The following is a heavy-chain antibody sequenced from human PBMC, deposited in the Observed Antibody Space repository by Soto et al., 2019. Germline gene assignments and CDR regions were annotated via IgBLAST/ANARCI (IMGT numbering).Heavy chain of an antibody. CDR3: AKDLWPGDSSSSGGFDT. CDR1: GFPFISYA. CDR2: ISGSGGST. V-gene: IGHV3-23*01. J-gene: IGHJ5*02. Sequence: GVSLRLSCAASGFPFISYAMSWVRQAPGKGLEWVSAISGSGGSTYYADSVKGRFTISRDNSKNTLYLQMNSLRAEDTAVYYCAKDLWPGDSSSSGGFDTCGQGPVLTVSS. D-gene: IGHD6-6*01.